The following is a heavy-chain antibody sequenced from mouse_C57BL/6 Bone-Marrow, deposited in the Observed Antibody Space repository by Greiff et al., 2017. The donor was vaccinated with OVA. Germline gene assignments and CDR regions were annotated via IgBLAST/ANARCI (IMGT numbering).Heavy chain of an antibody. CDR2: INSDGGST. Sequence: EVKVVESGGGLVQPGESLKLSCESNEYEFPSHDMSWVRKTPEKRLELVAAINSDGGSTYYPDTMERRFIISRDNTKKTLYLQMSSLRSEDTALYYCARGGYEGEQMDYWGQGTSVTVSS. V-gene: IGHV5-2*01. CDR1: EYEFPSHD. D-gene: IGHD2-3*01. CDR3: ARGGYEGEQMDY. J-gene: IGHJ4*01.